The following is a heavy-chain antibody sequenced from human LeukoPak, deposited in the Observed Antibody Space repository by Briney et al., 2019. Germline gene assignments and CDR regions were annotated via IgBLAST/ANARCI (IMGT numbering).Heavy chain of an antibody. CDR3: ARDRGRRRDGYNYPFDY. CDR2: TSSSDAGT. J-gene: IGHJ4*02. D-gene: IGHD5-24*01. Sequence: GGSLRLSCAASGFTLSTYAMSWVRQTPGKGLEWVAATSSSDAGTYHADSVRGRFTISRDNAKNSLYLQMNSLRAEDTAVYYCARDRGRRRDGYNYPFDYWGQGTLVTVSS. V-gene: IGHV3-21*01. CDR1: GFTLSTYA.